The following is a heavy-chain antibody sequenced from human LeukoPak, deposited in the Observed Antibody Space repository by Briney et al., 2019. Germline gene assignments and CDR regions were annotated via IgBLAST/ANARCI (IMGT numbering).Heavy chain of an antibody. Sequence: GGSLRLSCDASGFTFSTYWMSWVRQAPGKGLEWVSAISGSGGSTYYADSVKGRFTISRDNSKNTLYLQMNSLRAEDTAVYYCAKAEREYDYGVDYWGQGTLVTVSS. CDR3: AKAEREYDYGVDY. D-gene: IGHD4-17*01. CDR1: GFTFSTYW. J-gene: IGHJ4*02. V-gene: IGHV3-23*01. CDR2: ISGSGGST.